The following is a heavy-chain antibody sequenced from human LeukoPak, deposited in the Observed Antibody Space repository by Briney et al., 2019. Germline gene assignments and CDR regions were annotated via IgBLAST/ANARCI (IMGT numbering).Heavy chain of an antibody. CDR1: GFTFSDHY. Sequence: GGSLRLSCAASGFTFSDHYMNWIRQAPGKGLEWVAHISTSSGYTNYADSVKGRFTISRDNAESSLYLQMNSLRAEDTAVYYCARAAKYCSGGSCSDYWGQGTLVTVSS. V-gene: IGHV3-11*05. J-gene: IGHJ4*02. D-gene: IGHD2-15*01. CDR2: ISTSSGYT. CDR3: ARAAKYCSGGSCSDY.